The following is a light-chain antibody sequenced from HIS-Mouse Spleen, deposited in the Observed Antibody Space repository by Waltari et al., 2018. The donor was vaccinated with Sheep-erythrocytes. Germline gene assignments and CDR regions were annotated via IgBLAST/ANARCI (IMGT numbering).Light chain of an antibody. CDR2: RAS. J-gene: IGKJ4*01. CDR1: XXVLYSSKKKNY. V-gene: IGKV4-1*01. CDR3: QQYYSXLT. Sequence: DIVMTXSPXXXAVSLGEXXXINCXXXXXVLYSSKKKNYLACDHXKPGKXPKLRIYRASTXESGVPDRXXGSXXGTDFTLTISSLQAEDVAXYYCQQYYSXLTFXGGTKVEIK.